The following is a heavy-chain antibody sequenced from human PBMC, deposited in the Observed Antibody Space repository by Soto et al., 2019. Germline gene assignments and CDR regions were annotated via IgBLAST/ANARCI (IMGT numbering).Heavy chain of an antibody. J-gene: IGHJ6*02. Sequence: SVKVSCKASGGTFSSYTISWVRQAPGQGLEWMGRIIPILGIANYAQKFQGRVTITADKSTSTAYMELSSLRSEDTAVYYCAREGGYYYDSSGYPQDHYYYYYGMDVWGQGTTVTVSS. D-gene: IGHD3-22*01. CDR2: IIPILGIA. CDR1: GGTFSSYT. CDR3: AREGGYYYDSSGYPQDHYYYYYGMDV. V-gene: IGHV1-69*04.